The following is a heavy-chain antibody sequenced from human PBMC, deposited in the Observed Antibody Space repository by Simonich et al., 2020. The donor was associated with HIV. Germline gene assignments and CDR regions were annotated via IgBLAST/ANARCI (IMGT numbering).Heavy chain of an antibody. CDR1: GYTLTELS. J-gene: IGHJ3*02. V-gene: IGHV1-24*01. Sequence: QVQLVQSGAEVKKPGASVKVSCKVSGYTLTELSMHWVRQAPGKGVEWMGGVNPEDGETIYAQKVQGRVTITADTSTDTAYMERSSLRSEDTAVYYCATKRGNLVGADAFDIWGQGTMVTVSS. CDR2: VNPEDGET. D-gene: IGHD1-26*01. CDR3: ATKRGNLVGADAFDI.